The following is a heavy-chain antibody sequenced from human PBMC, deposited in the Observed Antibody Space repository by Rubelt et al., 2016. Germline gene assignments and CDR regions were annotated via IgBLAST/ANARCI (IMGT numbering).Heavy chain of an antibody. D-gene: IGHD2-15*01. CDR2: ISYDGSNK. Sequence: GKGLEWVAVISYDGSNKYYADSVKGRFTISRDNSKNTLYLQMNSLRAEDTAVYYCAKLPGRRTPLDYWGQGTLVTVSS. CDR3: AKLPGRRTPLDY. J-gene: IGHJ4*02. V-gene: IGHV3-30*04.